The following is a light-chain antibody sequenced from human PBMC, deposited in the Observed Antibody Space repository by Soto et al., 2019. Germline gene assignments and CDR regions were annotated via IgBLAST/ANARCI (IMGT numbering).Light chain of an antibody. CDR3: QQSYTTPRT. CDR1: QYISTY. CDR2: SAS. J-gene: IGKJ4*02. V-gene: IGKV1-39*01. Sequence: DIQMTQSPSSLSASVGYRVTITCRASQYISTYLNWYRQKSGKAPEVLIYSASTLQSGVPSRFSGRGSGTDFTLTIIGLQSEDFATYYCQQSYTTPRTFGAGTKVDIK.